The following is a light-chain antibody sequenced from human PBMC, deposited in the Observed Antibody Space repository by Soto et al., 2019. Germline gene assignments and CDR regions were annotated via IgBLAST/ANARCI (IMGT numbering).Light chain of an antibody. CDR2: DDN. CDR3: QVWHSRSELYG. CDR1: NIGHTS. V-gene: IGLV3-21*02. Sequence: SYVLTQPPSVSVAPGQTATITCGGDNIGHTSVHWYQQKPGQAPVVVVYDDNDRPSGISERFSGSNSGNTATLTISRVEAGDEADYYCQVWHSRSELYGFGTGTKPPS. J-gene: IGLJ1*01.